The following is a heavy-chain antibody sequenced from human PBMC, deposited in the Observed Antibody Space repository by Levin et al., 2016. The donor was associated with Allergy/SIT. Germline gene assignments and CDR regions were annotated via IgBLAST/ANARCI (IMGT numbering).Heavy chain of an antibody. CDR2: INPNSGGT. Sequence: ASVKVSCKASGYTFTGYYMHWVRQAPGQGLEWMGWINPNSGGTNYAQKFQGWVTMTRDTSISTAYMELSRLRSDDTAVYYCARGRLFNMAAAGTGYSMDVWGQGTTVTVSS. V-gene: IGHV1-2*04. CDR3: ARGRLFNMAAAGTGYSMDV. J-gene: IGHJ6*02. D-gene: IGHD6-13*01. CDR1: GYTFTGYY.